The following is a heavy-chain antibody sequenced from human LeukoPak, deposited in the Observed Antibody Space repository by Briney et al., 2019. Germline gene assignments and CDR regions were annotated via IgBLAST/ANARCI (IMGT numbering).Heavy chain of an antibody. CDR1: GVSFNDYY. CDR3: TRMTAGHDY. D-gene: IGHD2-21*02. V-gene: IGHV4-34*01. Sequence: SETLSLTCAVSGVSFNDYYWSWVRQTPGKGLEWIGEINHSGYTNDSPSLRSRVTLSIDTSRKQFSLNLRSVTVADTGIYYCTRMTAGHDYWGQGTLVTVSS. J-gene: IGHJ4*02. CDR2: INHSGYT.